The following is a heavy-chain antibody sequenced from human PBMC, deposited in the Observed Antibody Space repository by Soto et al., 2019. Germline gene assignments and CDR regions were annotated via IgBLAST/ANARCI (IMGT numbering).Heavy chain of an antibody. Sequence: EVQLVESGGDLVQPGGSLRLSCAASGFTLSTFGMNWVRQAPGKGLEWVANISSGGSSMYYADSVKGRFTISRDNAKNSLSLQINSLTDEDTAVYYCARGGGTILKYFDCWGQGTLVTVSS. CDR1: GFTLSTFG. V-gene: IGHV3-48*02. CDR3: ARGGGTILKYFDC. J-gene: IGHJ4*02. CDR2: ISSGGSSM.